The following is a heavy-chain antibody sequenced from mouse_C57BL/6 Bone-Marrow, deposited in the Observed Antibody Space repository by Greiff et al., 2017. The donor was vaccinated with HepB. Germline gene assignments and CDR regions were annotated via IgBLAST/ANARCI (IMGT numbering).Heavy chain of an antibody. V-gene: IGHV1-54*01. CDR2: INPGSGGT. CDR3: ARREVWLRRYFDY. D-gene: IGHD2-2*01. J-gene: IGHJ2*01. CDR1: GYAFTNYL. Sequence: QVQLKQSGAELVRPGTSVKVSCKASGYAFTNYLIEWVKQRPGQGLEWIGVINPGSGGTNYNEKFKGKATLTADKSSSTAYMQLSSLTSEDSAVYFCARREVWLRRYFDYWGQGTTLTVSS.